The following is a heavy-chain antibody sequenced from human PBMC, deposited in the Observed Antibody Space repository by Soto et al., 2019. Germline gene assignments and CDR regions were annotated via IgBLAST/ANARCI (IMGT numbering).Heavy chain of an antibody. D-gene: IGHD3-22*01. Sequence: DVQLLESGGSLVQHGGSLRLSCSASGFIFSNYAMTWVRQAPGEGLDWVASVGSGVSKYYLDSVKGRFTIPRANSKNTVYPQMTSLRAEDTAVYYCAKSRGSGDRSAYRLDAWGQGTLVTVSS. CDR1: GFIFSNYA. CDR2: SVGSGVSK. V-gene: IGHV3-23*01. J-gene: IGHJ5*02. CDR3: AKSRGSGDRSAYRLDA.